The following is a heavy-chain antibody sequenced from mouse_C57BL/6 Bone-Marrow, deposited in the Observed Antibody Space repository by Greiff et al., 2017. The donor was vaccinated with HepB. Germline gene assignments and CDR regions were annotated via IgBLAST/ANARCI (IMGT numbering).Heavy chain of an antibody. CDR3: ARYMMVTTVYYYAMDY. J-gene: IGHJ4*01. CDR1: GFTFTDYY. Sequence: EVKLMESGGGLVQPGGSLSLSCAASGFTFTDYYMSWVRQPPGKALEWLGFIRNKANGYTTEYSASVKGRFTISRDNSQSILYLQMNALRAEDSATYYCARYMMVTTVYYYAMDYWGQGTSVTVSS. V-gene: IGHV7-3*01. CDR2: IRNKANGYTT. D-gene: IGHD2-3*01.